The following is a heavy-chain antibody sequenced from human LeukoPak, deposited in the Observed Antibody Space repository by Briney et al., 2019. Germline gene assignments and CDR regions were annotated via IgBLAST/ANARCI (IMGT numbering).Heavy chain of an antibody. D-gene: IGHD6-19*01. CDR3: ARSGSSGWYDY. V-gene: IGHV3-74*01. Sequence: GGSLRLSCAASGFTFSSYWMHWVRQAPGKGLVWVSRINSDGSSTSYADSVKGRSTISRDNAKNTLYLQMNSLRAEDAAVYYCARSGSSGWYDYWGQGTLVTVSS. CDR2: INSDGSST. CDR1: GFTFSSYW. J-gene: IGHJ4*02.